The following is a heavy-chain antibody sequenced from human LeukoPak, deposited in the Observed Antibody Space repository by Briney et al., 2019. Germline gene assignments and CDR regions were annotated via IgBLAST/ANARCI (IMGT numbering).Heavy chain of an antibody. CDR2: ISYGGSNR. CDR3: AKDLQGHYALDY. D-gene: IGHD2-2*01. J-gene: IGHJ4*02. Sequence: GGSLRLSCAASGFTFSSSDLHWVRQAPGKGLEWVAVISYGGSNRYYADSVKGRSTISRDNSKNTLYMQMNSLRTEDTAVYYCAKDLQGHYALDYWGQGTLVTVSS. V-gene: IGHV3-30*18. CDR1: GFTFSSSD.